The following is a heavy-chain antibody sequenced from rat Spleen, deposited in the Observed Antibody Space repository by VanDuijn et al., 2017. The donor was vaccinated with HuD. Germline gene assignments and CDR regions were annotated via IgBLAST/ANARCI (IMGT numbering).Heavy chain of an antibody. CDR1: DYSITTNY. V-gene: IGHV3-1*01. J-gene: IGHJ2*01. Sequence: EVQLQESGPGLVKPSQSLSLTCSVTDYSITTNYWAWIRKFPGNRMEWIGHINYSGSTNYNPSLKSRNSITRDTSKNQFFLQLNSVTTEDTATYYCAREDNNYFDYWGQGVMVTVSS. CDR3: AREDNNYFDY. D-gene: IGHD1-10*01. CDR2: INYSGST.